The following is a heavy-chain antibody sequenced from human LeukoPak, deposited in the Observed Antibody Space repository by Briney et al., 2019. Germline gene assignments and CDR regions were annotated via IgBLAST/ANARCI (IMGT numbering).Heavy chain of an antibody. J-gene: IGHJ5*02. CDR1: GYTFTSYG. CDR2: ISAYNGNT. D-gene: IGHD1-26*01. V-gene: IGHV1-18*01. Sequence: GASVKVSCKASGYTFTSYGISWVRQAPGQGLEWMGWISAYNGNTNYAQKLQGRVTMTTDTPTSTAYMELRSLRSDDTAVYYCARDLPIVGATRFDPWGQGTLVTVSS. CDR3: ARDLPIVGATRFDP.